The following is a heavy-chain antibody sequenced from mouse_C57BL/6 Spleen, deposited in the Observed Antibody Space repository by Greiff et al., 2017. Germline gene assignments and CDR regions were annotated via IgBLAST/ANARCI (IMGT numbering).Heavy chain of an antibody. Sequence: EVMLVESGEGLVKPGGSLKLSCAASGFTFSSYAMSWVRQTPEKRLEWVAYISSGGDYIYYADTVKGRFTISRDNARNTLYLQMSSLKSEDTAMYYCTRDDYYGSSYAMYYWGQGTSVTVSS. CDR1: GFTFSSYA. V-gene: IGHV5-9-1*02. CDR2: ISSGGDYI. J-gene: IGHJ4*01. D-gene: IGHD1-1*01. CDR3: TRDDYYGSSYAMYY.